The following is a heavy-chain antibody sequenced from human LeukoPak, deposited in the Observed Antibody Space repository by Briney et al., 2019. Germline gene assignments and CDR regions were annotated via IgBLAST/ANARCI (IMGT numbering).Heavy chain of an antibody. CDR2: IGTSGANT. J-gene: IGHJ6*02. D-gene: IGHD2-2*01. CDR1: GFTFNNYG. Sequence: GGSLRLSCAASGFTFNNYGMGWVRQTPGKGLEWVATIGTSGANTYHADSVKGRLTISRDNAKNTLYLQMNSLRAEDTAVYYCARGSSTSYYYYGMDVWGQGTTVTVSS. V-gene: IGHV3-23*01. CDR3: ARGSSTSYYYYGMDV.